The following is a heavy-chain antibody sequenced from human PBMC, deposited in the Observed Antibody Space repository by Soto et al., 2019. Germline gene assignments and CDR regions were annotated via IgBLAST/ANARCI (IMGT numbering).Heavy chain of an antibody. J-gene: IGHJ4*02. CDR1: GYTFTGYY. CDR3: ARDSSYCSGGRCFDFDY. D-gene: IGHD2-15*01. Sequence: GASVKVSCKASGYTFTGYYMHWVRQAPGQGLEWMGWINPNSGGTNYAQKFQGWVTMTRDTSISTAYMELSRLRSDDTAVYYCARDSSYCSGGRCFDFDYWGQGTLVTVSS. V-gene: IGHV1-2*04. CDR2: INPNSGGT.